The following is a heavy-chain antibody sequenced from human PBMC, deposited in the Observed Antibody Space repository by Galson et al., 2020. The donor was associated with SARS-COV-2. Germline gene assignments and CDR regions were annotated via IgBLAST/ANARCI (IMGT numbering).Heavy chain of an antibody. CDR1: GLSLKTSGMR. V-gene: IGHV2-70*04. CDR3: ARTGVLGSPDY. Sequence: SGPTLVKPTETLTLTCSLSGLSLKTSGMRVSWIRQPPGKALEWLAHIDWDDDKFYRTSLETRLTISRDDSKNQVVLTLTNVDPVDTATYYCARTGVLGSPDYWGQGALVTVSS. J-gene: IGHJ4*02. CDR2: IDWDDDK. D-gene: IGHD3-10*01.